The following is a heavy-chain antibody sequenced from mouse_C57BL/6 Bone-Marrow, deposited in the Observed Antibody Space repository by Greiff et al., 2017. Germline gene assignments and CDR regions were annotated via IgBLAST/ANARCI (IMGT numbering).Heavy chain of an antibody. CDR1: GYTFIGYR. CDR3: ARTYYSNEFAY. D-gene: IGHD2-5*01. J-gene: IGHJ3*01. CDR2: ILSGSGST. V-gene: IGHV1-9*01. Sequence: CKATGYTFIGYRIEWGKQRLGHGLEWIGEILSGSGSTNYNEKFKGKATFTADTSSNTAYMQLSSLTTEDSAIYYCARTYYSNEFAYWGQGTLVTVSA.